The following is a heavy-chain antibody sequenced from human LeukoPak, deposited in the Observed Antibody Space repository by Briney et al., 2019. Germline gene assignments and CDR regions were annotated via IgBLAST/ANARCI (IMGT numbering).Heavy chain of an antibody. CDR1: GFTFSTSA. CDR2: ISGSGTT. D-gene: IGHD7-27*01. V-gene: IGHV3-23*01. CDR3: AKDLNWGGR. Sequence: GGSLRLSCAASGFTFSTSAMTWVRQAPGKGLEWVSGISGSGTTDYADSVKGRFTISRDNSKNTLYLQINSLRVEDTAVYYCAKDLNWGGRWGQGTLVTVSS. J-gene: IGHJ4*02.